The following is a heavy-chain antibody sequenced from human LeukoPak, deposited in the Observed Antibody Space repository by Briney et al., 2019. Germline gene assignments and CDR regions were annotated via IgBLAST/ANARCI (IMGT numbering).Heavy chain of an antibody. V-gene: IGHV3-48*01. D-gene: IGHD1-26*01. CDR3: AKNRVSGSYPSPFDY. CDR2: ISSSTGTI. Sequence: GGSLRLSCEASGFSFSSYSMNWVRQALGKGLEWVSYISSSTGTIYYADSVKGRFTISRDNSKNTLYLQMNCQRAEDTAVYYCAKNRVSGSYPSPFDYWGQGTLVTVSS. CDR1: GFSFSSYS. J-gene: IGHJ4*02.